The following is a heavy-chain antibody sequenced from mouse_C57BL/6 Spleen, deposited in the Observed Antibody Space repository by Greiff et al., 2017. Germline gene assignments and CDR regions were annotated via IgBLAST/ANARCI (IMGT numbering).Heavy chain of an antibody. CDR1: GYTFTDYE. CDR2: IDPETGGT. D-gene: IGHD2-3*01. CDR3: SDDGYTWFAY. V-gene: IGHV1-15*01. Sequence: QVQLQQSGAELVRPGASVTLSCKASGYTFTDYEMHWVKQTPVHGLEWIGAIDPETGGTDYNQKFKGKAILTADKSSSTAYMELRSLTSEDSAVYYCSDDGYTWFAYWGQGTLVTVSA. J-gene: IGHJ3*01.